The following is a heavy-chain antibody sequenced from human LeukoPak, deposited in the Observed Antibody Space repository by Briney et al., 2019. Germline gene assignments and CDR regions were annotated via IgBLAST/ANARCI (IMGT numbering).Heavy chain of an antibody. CDR1: GFTFRSHA. Sequence: PARSLRLSCSPSGFTFRSHATHWVRQAPGEGMVWVSRLKGDRSEASYADSVKGGFTISRDNAKNTLYLQMSSLRAEDTAVYYWARGGFTGPVTAYLDYWGQGAPVTVSS. CDR3: ARGGFTGPVTAYLDY. V-gene: IGHV3-74*01. D-gene: IGHD5-12*01. J-gene: IGHJ4*02. CDR2: LKGDRSEA.